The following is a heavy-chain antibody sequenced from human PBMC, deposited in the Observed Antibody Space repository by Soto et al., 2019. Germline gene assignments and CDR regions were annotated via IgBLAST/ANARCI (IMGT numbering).Heavy chain of an antibody. CDR2: SSAYNGNT. CDR1: GYTFTSYG. D-gene: IGHD2-8*01. Sequence: QVQLVQSGAEVKKPGASVKVSCKASGYTFTSYGLSWVRQAPGQGLEWMGWSSAYNGNTNYAQKLQGRVTMNTDTSSSTAYMELRSLTSDDTAVYYCASDGRVYASAFYIWGPGTMVTVSS. J-gene: IGHJ3*02. V-gene: IGHV1-18*01. CDR3: ASDGRVYASAFYI.